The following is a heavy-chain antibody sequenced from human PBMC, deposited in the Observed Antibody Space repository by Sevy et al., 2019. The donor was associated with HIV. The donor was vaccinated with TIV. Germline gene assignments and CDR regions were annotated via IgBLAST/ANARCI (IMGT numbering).Heavy chain of an antibody. CDR3: AKGGGGHYDPDEIGYYFYYYNMDV. J-gene: IGHJ6*03. V-gene: IGHV3-23*01. Sequence: GGSLRLSCAVSGFSFDSYGMTWVRQAPGKGLEWVSGISGSGTRTYYADSVKGRFIISRDNSKNTPYLQMNSLRSEDKAIYYCAKGGGGHYDPDEIGYYFYYYNMDVWGKGTTVTVSS. D-gene: IGHD3-22*01. CDR1: GFSFDSYG. CDR2: ISGSGTRT.